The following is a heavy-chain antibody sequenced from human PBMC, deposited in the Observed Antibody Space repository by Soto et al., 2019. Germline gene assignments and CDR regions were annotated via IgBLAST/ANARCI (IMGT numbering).Heavy chain of an antibody. CDR1: GFTFRYFT. J-gene: IGHJ5*02. CDR2: ISGISDYR. CDR3: ARHHGKPLGCLDP. D-gene: IGHD4-17*01. Sequence: GGSLRLSCEASGFTFRYFTMNWVRKVQGKGLGWVSSISGISDYRYYSEALRGRVTISRDNTNNSLYLEMNRLRAEDTAVYYCARHHGKPLGCLDPWGQGTLAPVSP. V-gene: IGHV3-21*01.